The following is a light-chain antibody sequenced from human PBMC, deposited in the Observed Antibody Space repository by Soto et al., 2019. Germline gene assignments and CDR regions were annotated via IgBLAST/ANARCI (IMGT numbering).Light chain of an antibody. J-gene: IGKJ3*01. Sequence: EIVMTHSPATLSVSPGEGATLSCRATQSVSSNLAWYQQKPGQPPRVLIYASSTRAAGCPARFIGSGSGTGFTLTISSLQSEDFTVYYCQQYNAWPPHFGPGTKVDIK. CDR2: ASS. CDR3: QQYNAWPPH. V-gene: IGKV3-15*01. CDR1: QSVSSN.